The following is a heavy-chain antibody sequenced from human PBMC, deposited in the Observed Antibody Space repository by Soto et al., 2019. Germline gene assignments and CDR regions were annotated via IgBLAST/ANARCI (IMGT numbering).Heavy chain of an antibody. CDR1: GFTFSSYA. CDR2: ISGSGGST. Sequence: GSLRLSCAASGFTFSSYAMSWVRQAPGKGLEWVSAISGSGGSTYYADSVKVRFTISRDNSKNTLYLQMNSLRAEDTAVYYCATEGGSYYLSYYGMDVWGQGTKVTVSS. J-gene: IGHJ6*02. CDR3: ATEGGSYYLSYYGMDV. V-gene: IGHV3-23*01. D-gene: IGHD1-26*01.